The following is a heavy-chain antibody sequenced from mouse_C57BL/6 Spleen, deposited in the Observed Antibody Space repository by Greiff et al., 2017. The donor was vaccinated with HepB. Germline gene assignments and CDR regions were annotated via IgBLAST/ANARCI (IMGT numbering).Heavy chain of an antibody. CDR1: GYTFTDYE. J-gene: IGHJ1*03. CDR2: IDPETGGT. CDR3: TRDEIYYYGSSYWYFDV. V-gene: IGHV1-15*01. Sequence: VQLQQSGAELVRPGASVTLSCKASGYTFTDYEMHWVKQTPVHGLEWIGAIDPETGGTAYNQKFKGKAILTADKSSSTAYMELRSLTSEDSAVYYCTRDEIYYYGSSYWYFDVWGTGTTVTVSS. D-gene: IGHD1-1*01.